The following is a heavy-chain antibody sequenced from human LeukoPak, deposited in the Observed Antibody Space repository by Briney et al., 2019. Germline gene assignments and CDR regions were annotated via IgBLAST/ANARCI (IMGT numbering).Heavy chain of an antibody. D-gene: IGHD3-16*01. CDR1: GFTFNTNA. CDR3: ARDTFGSFDY. CDR2: VSHDESQK. V-gene: IGHV3-30*03. J-gene: IGHJ4*02. Sequence: GDSLSLSCAASGFTFNTNAMHWVRQAPGKGLEWVAVVSHDESQKYYADSVKGRFTISRDNSRNTLYLQMNSLRTEDTAVYYCARDTFGSFDYWGQGTLVTVSS.